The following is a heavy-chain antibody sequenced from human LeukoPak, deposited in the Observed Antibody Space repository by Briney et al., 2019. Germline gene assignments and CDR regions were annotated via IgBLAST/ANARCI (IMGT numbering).Heavy chain of an antibody. D-gene: IGHD3-10*01. V-gene: IGHV3-23*01. Sequence: GGSLRLSCAASGFTFSDYYMSWIRQAPGKGLEWVSAISGSGGSTYYADSVKGRFTISRDNSKDTLYLQMNSLRAEDTAVYYCAKAGGMVRGVIPHDYWGQGTLVTVSS. CDR3: AKAGGMVRGVIPHDY. CDR1: GFTFSDYY. CDR2: ISGSGGST. J-gene: IGHJ4*02.